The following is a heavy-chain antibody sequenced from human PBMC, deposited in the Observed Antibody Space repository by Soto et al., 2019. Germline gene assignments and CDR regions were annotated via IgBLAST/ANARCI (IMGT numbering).Heavy chain of an antibody. V-gene: IGHV3-33*01. CDR3: ARQWGEGYKVPYLDQ. CDR2: IWYDGSRT. J-gene: IGHJ4*02. Sequence: QVQLVESGGGVVQPGTSLRLSCAASRFSFSTYVMHWVRQAPGKGLEWVAVIWYDGSRTSYTDSVKGRFTISRDNSRNTLYLEMDSLRAEDTAVYFCARQWGEGYKVPYLDQWGQGTLVTVSS. D-gene: IGHD3-10*01. CDR1: RFSFSTYV.